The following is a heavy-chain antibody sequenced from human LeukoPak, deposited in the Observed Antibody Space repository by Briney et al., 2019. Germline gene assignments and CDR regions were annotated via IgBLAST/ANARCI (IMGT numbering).Heavy chain of an antibody. J-gene: IGHJ4*02. CDR2: ISAYNGNT. Sequence: ASVKVSCKASGYTFTSYGISWVRQAPGQGLEWMGWISAYNGNTNYAQKLQGRVTMTTDTSTSTAYMELRSLRSEDTAVYYCARESVGYDSSGSSNYWGQGTLVTVSS. V-gene: IGHV1-18*01. CDR1: GYTFTSYG. CDR3: ARESVGYDSSGSSNY. D-gene: IGHD3-22*01.